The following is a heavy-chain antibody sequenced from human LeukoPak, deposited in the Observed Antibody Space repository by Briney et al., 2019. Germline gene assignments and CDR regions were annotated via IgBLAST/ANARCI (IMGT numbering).Heavy chain of an antibody. CDR3: AGEPSGDYFDY. CDR2: IKQDGSDK. J-gene: IGHJ4*02. D-gene: IGHD4-17*01. V-gene: IGHV3-7*03. CDR1: GFTFSSYW. Sequence: GGSLRLSCAASGFTFSSYWMSWVRQAPGKGLEWVANIKQDGSDKYYVDSVKGRFTISRDNAKTLLYLQINSLRAEDTAVYYCAGEPSGDYFDYWGQGTLVTVSS.